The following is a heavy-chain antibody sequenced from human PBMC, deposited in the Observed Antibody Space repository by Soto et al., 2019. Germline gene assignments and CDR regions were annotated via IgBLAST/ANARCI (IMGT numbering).Heavy chain of an antibody. V-gene: IGHV3-30-3*01. D-gene: IGHD3-3*01. Sequence: QVQLEESGGGVVQPGRSLRLSCAASEFDFSNFAMHWVRQAPGKWLEWKAVISDDGDTQYYADSAKDRFTITRDNSKNTLYLQMKTLTPEETAFYYCVRRKWIFYLRSPFDPWGQGTLVSVSS. CDR1: EFDFSNFA. J-gene: IGHJ5*02. CDR3: VRRKWIFYLRSPFDP. CDR2: ISDDGDTQ.